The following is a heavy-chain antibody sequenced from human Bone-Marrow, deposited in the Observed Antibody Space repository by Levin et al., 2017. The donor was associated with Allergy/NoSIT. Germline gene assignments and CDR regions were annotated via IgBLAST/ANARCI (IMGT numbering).Heavy chain of an antibody. CDR3: ARDMSKGPLYYYDSSANPPYFDY. D-gene: IGHD3-22*01. V-gene: IGHV3-20*04. Sequence: RPGGSLRLSCAASGFTFDDYGMSWVRQAPGKGLEWVSGINWNGGSTGYADSVKGRFTISRDNAKNSLYLQMNSLRAEDTALYYCARDMSKGPLYYYDSSANPPYFDYWGQGTLVTVSS. CDR2: INWNGGST. J-gene: IGHJ4*02. CDR1: GFTFDDYG.